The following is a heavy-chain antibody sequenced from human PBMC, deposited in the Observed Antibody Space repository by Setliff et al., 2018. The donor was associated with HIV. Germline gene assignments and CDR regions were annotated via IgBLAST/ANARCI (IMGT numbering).Heavy chain of an antibody. CDR2: MTPNSGNT. D-gene: IGHD3-3*01. Sequence: ASVKVSCKASGYTFTNYDINWLRQATGQGLEWMGWMTPNSGNTGSAQKFQGRVSMTRNISISTAYMELRSLTSEDTAVYFCARGLGALEWEKRDGDAFDIWGQGTMVTVSS. CDR3: ARGLGALEWEKRDGDAFDI. CDR1: GYTFTNYD. V-gene: IGHV1-8*02. J-gene: IGHJ3*02.